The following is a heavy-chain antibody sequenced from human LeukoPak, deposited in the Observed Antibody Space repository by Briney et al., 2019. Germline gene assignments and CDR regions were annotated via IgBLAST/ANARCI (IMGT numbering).Heavy chain of an antibody. D-gene: IGHD3-22*01. Sequence: GGSLRLSCAASGFTFSTYSMNWVRQAPGKGLEWVSSISSSSGYIYYADSVKGRFTISRDNAENSLYLQMNSLRAEDTAVYYCARDLLITMIVTMDVWGKGTTVTVSS. CDR1: GFTFSTYS. CDR2: ISSSSGYI. J-gene: IGHJ6*04. V-gene: IGHV3-21*01. CDR3: ARDLLITMIVTMDV.